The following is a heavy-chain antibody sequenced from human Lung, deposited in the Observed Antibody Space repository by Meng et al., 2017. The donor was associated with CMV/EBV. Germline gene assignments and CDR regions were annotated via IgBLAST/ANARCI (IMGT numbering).Heavy chain of an antibody. V-gene: IGHV3-23*01. CDR1: GFTFSDYP. D-gene: IGHD1-26*01. CDR2: LSSGGSST. Sequence: GESLKISCAASGFTFSDYPMSWVRQAPGKGLEWVSSLSSGGSSTYYTDSVKGRFTISRDNSKNTVHLQMNSLRVEDTAVYYCAKGRAVGATIPFDYWGQGTLVTVSS. J-gene: IGHJ4*02. CDR3: AKGRAVGATIPFDY.